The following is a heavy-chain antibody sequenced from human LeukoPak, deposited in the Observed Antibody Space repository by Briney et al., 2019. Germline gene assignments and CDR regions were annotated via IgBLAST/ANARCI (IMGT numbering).Heavy chain of an antibody. J-gene: IGHJ5*02. Sequence: TSETLSLTCAVYGGSFSGYYWSWIRQPPGKGLEWIGSIYHSGSTYYNPSLKSRVTISVDTSKNQFSLKLSSVTAADTAVYYCARHIALLWFGESQNWFDPWGQGTLVTVSS. CDR1: GGSFSGYY. CDR2: IYHSGST. D-gene: IGHD3-10*01. V-gene: IGHV4-34*01. CDR3: ARHIALLWFGESQNWFDP.